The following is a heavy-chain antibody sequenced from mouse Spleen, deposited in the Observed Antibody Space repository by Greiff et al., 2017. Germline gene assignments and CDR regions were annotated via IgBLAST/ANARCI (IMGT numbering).Heavy chain of an antibody. CDR3: ARGGDGSGYWYFDV. J-gene: IGHJ1*01. V-gene: IGHV1-39*01. D-gene: IGHD2-3*01. Sequence: EVQVVESGPELVKPGASVKISCKASGYSFTDYNMNWVKQSNGKSLEWIGVINPNYGTTSYNQKFKGKATLTVDQSSSTAYMQLNSLTSEDSAVYYCARGGDGSGYWYFDVWGAGTTVTVSS. CDR2: INPNYGTT. CDR1: GYSFTDYN.